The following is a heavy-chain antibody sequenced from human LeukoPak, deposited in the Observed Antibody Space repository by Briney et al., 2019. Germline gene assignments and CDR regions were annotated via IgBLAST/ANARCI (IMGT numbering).Heavy chain of an antibody. D-gene: IGHD1-26*01. J-gene: IGHJ4*02. Sequence: PSGTLSLTPTVSRGSLSRYYWSGIRQPPRKGLEWIGHIYSRGLTRGSTNYNPSLKSRVTISLDTSKNQFSLKLSSVTAADTAVYYCARDQEYSGSYYRYFDYWGQGTLVTVSS. V-gene: IGHV4-59*01. CDR2: IYSRGLTRGST. CDR1: RGSLSRYY. CDR3: ARDQEYSGSYYRYFDY.